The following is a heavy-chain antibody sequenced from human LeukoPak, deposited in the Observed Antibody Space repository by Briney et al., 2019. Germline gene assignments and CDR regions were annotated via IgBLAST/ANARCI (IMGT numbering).Heavy chain of an antibody. Sequence: GRSLRLSCAASGFTFSSYGMHWVRQAPGKGLEWVAVIWYDGSNKYYADSVKGRFTISRDNSKNTLYLQMNSLRAEDTAVYYCARGSDLTTVTTFVDYWGQGTLVTVSS. CDR1: GFTFSSYG. CDR3: ARGSDLTTVTTFVDY. V-gene: IGHV3-33*01. CDR2: IWYDGSNK. J-gene: IGHJ4*02. D-gene: IGHD4-17*01.